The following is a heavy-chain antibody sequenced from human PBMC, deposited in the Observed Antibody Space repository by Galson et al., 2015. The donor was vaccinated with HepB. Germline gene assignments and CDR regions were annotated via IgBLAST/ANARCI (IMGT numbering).Heavy chain of an antibody. CDR2: LWYDGHNK. CDR1: GFTFSTYG. Sequence: SLRLSCAASGFTFSTYGMHWVRQAPGKGLEWVAVLWYDGHNKYYADSVRGRFTISRDNSKNTLYLQMDSLRAEDTAVYYCAREGVVSGYDPDYLVYWGQGTLVTVSS. CDR3: AREGVVSGYDPDYLVY. J-gene: IGHJ4*02. D-gene: IGHD5-12*01. V-gene: IGHV3-33*01.